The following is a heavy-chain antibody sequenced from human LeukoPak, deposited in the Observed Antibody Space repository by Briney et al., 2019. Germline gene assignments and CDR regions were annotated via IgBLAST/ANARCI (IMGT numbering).Heavy chain of an antibody. CDR1: GGSINTTY. V-gene: IGHV4-59*12. Sequence: SETLSLTCSVSGGSINTTYWSWIRQPPGKGLEWIGNIHYNGSTNYNSSLKSRVTISVDTSKNQFSLKRTSVTAADTAVYYCARKSPVNGVDYWGQGALVTVSS. D-gene: IGHD2-8*01. CDR2: IHYNGST. CDR3: ARKSPVNGVDY. J-gene: IGHJ4*02.